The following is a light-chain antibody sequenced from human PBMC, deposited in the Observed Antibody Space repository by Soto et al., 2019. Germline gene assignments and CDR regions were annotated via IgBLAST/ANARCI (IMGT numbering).Light chain of an antibody. CDR3: TSYTPTGSLV. CDR2: EVR. CDR1: NTDVGGYNY. J-gene: IGLJ6*01. Sequence: QSALTQPASVSGSLGQSITVSCTGTNTDVGGYNYVSWYQHRPGKAPRLMIYEVRNRLSGVSNRFSGSKSGNTASLTISGLQSEDEADYYCTSYTPTGSLVFGSGTKV. V-gene: IGLV2-14*01.